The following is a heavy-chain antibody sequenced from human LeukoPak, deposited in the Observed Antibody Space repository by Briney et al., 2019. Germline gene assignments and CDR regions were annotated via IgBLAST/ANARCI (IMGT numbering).Heavy chain of an antibody. CDR2: INSDGSST. V-gene: IGHV3-74*01. Sequence: PGGSLRLSCAASGFTFSRTWMYWVRHAPGKGLVLVSRINSDGSSTTYADSVKGRFTISRDNAKNTAYLQMNSLRGEDTAVYFCARDWHYAMDVWGQGTTVTVSS. CDR3: ARDWHYAMDV. CDR1: GFTFSRTW. J-gene: IGHJ6*02.